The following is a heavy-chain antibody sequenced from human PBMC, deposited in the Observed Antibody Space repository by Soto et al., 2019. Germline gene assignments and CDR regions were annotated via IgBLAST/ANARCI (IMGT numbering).Heavy chain of an antibody. D-gene: IGHD3-10*01. V-gene: IGHV1-69*01. CDR2: IIPVFGTP. CDR3: ATAGRGKQLWSGELGGHWFAP. CDR1: GGTFSSNA. Sequence: QVQLVQSGAEVRRPGSSVKVSCKASGGTFSSNAINWVRQSPGQGLAWMGGIIPVFGTPNYAKKFQGRATMNADESTNTAYWEVSCLRSKDTAVSYCATAGRGKQLWSGELGGHWFAPWGQGTVVTVSS. J-gene: IGHJ5*02.